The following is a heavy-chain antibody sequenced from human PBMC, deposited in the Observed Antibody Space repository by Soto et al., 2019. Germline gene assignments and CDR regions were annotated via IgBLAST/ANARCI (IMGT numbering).Heavy chain of an antibody. CDR3: AKGVKWELPLER. J-gene: IGHJ4*02. CDR1: GFTFSNYA. D-gene: IGHD1-26*01. CDR2: ISIGGRST. Sequence: EVQLLESGGGLVQPGGALRLSCAVSGFTFSNYAMSWVRQVPGKGLQWVSAISIGGRSTYYADSVKVRFSISRDDSKNTLHLKMNSLRAEDTAVYHCAKGVKWELPLERWGQGTLVTVSS. V-gene: IGHV3-23*01.